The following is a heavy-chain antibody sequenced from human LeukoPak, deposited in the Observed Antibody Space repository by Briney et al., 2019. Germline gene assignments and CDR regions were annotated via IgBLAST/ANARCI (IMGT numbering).Heavy chain of an antibody. J-gene: IGHJ4*02. CDR3: ARQNRYCSSTSCYLGY. Sequence: GESLKISCKGSGYSFTSYWIGWVRQMPGKGLEWMGIIYPGDSDTRYSPSFQGQVTISADKSISTAYLQWSSLKASDTAMFYCARQNRYCSSTSCYLGYWGQGTLVTVSS. CDR2: IYPGDSDT. V-gene: IGHV5-51*01. D-gene: IGHD2-2*01. CDR1: GYSFTSYW.